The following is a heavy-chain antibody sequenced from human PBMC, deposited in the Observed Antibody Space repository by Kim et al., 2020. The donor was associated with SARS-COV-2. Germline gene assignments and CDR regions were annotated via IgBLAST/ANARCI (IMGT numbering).Heavy chain of an antibody. CDR3: ATRILASSGG. J-gene: IGHJ4*02. CDR2: VHSGGTT. V-gene: IGHV4-39*01. CDR1: GDSVSSTAYF. Sequence: SETLSLTCTVSGDSVSSTAYFWVWIRQPPGKGLEWIGSVHSGGTTSYNPSLRSRLTISMDTSKNQFSLNLMSVTAADTAVYYCATRILASSGGWGQGTLVTVSS. D-gene: IGHD1-26*01.